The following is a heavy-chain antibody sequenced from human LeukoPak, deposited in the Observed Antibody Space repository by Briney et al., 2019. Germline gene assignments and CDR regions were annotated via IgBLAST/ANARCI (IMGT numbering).Heavy chain of an antibody. Sequence: SETLTLTCTVSGGSISSGGYYWSWIRQHPGKGLEWIGYIYYSGSTYYNPSLKSRVTISVDTSKNQFSLKLSSVTAADTAVYYCARDRGGAYGSGSYYSHWGQGTLVTVSS. D-gene: IGHD3-10*01. CDR1: GGSISSGGYY. V-gene: IGHV4-31*03. J-gene: IGHJ4*02. CDR3: ARDRGGAYGSGSYYSH. CDR2: IYYSGST.